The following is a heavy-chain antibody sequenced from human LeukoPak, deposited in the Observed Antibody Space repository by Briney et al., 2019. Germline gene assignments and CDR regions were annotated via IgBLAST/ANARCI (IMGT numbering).Heavy chain of an antibody. CDR2: IYYSGST. CDR3: ARSDGYGLVGI. V-gene: IGHV4-59*01. J-gene: IGHJ3*02. D-gene: IGHD3-10*01. Sequence: SETLSLTCTVSGGSISSYYWNWIRQPPGKGLEWIGYIYYSGSTNYNPSLKSRVTISVDTSKNQFSLKLSSVTAADTAVYYCARSDGYGLVGIWGQGTMVTVSS. CDR1: GGSISSYY.